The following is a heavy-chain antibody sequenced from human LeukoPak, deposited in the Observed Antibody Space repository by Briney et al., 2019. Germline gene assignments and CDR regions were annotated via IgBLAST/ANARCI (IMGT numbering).Heavy chain of an antibody. CDR2: IKHSGST. D-gene: IGHD5-18*01. V-gene: IGHV4-34*01. CDR1: CGSHSGYY. J-gene: IGHJ4*02. CDR3: ARGGFEWLRARHSYGSLSFGY. Sequence: SETLSLTRAVYCGSHSGYYWSCLPPPPGKGLEWSGEIKHSGSTNYNRSRKSRVTISVDRAKNQFSLKLSSVTVADTAVYYCARGGFEWLRARHSYGSLSFGYWGQGTLVTVSS.